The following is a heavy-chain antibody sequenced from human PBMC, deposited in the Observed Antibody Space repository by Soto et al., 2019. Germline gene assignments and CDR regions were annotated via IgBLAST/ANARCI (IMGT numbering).Heavy chain of an antibody. Sequence: EVQLLESGGGLVQPGGSLRLSCAASGFTVSSSAMIWVRQAPGKGLEWVATFSAGGSRYYAGSVKGRFTISRNSSQNTLYLQMNGLRAEDTALYYCAKDRGSGGIVAGTPDYWGQGTLVTVSS. CDR3: AKDRGSGGIVAGTPDY. V-gene: IGHV3-23*01. J-gene: IGHJ4*02. CDR1: GFTVSSSA. CDR2: FSAGGSR. D-gene: IGHD6-19*01.